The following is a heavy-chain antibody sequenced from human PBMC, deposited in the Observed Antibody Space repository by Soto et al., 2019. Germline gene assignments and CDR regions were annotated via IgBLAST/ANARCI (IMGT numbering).Heavy chain of an antibody. CDR1: GGSFSGYY. CDR3: GKKKITGLFAS. V-gene: IGHV4-34*01. D-gene: IGHD2-8*02. Sequence: PSETLSLTCAVYGGSFSGYYWTWIRQPPGTGLEWIGEINHSGSTNYNPSLKSRVTISVDTSKNQFSLKLTSVTAADPAVSYCGKKKITGLFASGGQGPLVTVS. J-gene: IGHJ4*02. CDR2: INHSGST.